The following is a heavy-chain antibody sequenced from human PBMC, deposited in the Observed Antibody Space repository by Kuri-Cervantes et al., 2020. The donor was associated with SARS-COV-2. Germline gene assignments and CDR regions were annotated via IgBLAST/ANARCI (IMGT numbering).Heavy chain of an antibody. D-gene: IGHD3-22*01. J-gene: IGHJ5*02. Sequence: GSLRLSCAVSGYSISSGYYWGWIRQPPGKGLEWIGSIYYSGSTYYDPSLKRRVTISVDTSKNQFSLKLSSVTAADTAVYYCARSANMGYYDVWFDPWGQGDLVTVSS. CDR3: ARSANMGYYDVWFDP. V-gene: IGHV4-38-2*01. CDR1: GYSISSGYY. CDR2: IYYSGST.